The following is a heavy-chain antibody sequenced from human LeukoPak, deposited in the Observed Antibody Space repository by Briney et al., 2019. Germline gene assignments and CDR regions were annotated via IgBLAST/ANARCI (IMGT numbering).Heavy chain of an antibody. D-gene: IGHD3-9*01. CDR3: ARGLRYFDYYYYYGMDV. CDR1: GGSISSSNW. Sequence: PSGTLSLTCDVSGGSISSSNWWSWVRQSPGKGLEWIGEIFHTGDANYNPSLKSRVTISVDTSKNQFSLKLSSVTAADTAVYYCARGLRYFDYYYYYGMDVWGQGTTVTVSS. V-gene: IGHV4-4*02. CDR2: IFHTGDA. J-gene: IGHJ6*02.